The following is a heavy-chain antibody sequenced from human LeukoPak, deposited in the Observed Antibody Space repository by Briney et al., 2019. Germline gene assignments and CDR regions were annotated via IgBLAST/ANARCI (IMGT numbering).Heavy chain of an antibody. CDR2: IRTEAYDGAT. V-gene: IGHV3-49*04. J-gene: IGHJ6*03. CDR3: TRTFGYYYFYMDV. D-gene: IGHD3-16*01. Sequence: GGSLRLSCAASGFTFGDYAMSWVRQAPGQGLEWVGFIRTEAYDGATDYGASVKGRFTISRDDSKNIAYLQMNSLNTEDTAVYYCTRTFGYYYFYMDVWGKGTTVTVSS. CDR1: GFTFGDYA.